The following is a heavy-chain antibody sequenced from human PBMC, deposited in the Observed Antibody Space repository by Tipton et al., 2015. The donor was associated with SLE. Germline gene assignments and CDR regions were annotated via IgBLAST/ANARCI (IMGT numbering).Heavy chain of an antibody. CDR1: GGSISSYY. CDR2: IYYSGST. CDR3: ACTAKNRYYYYGMDV. J-gene: IGHJ6*02. D-gene: IGHD2-8*01. V-gene: IGHV4-59*08. Sequence: TLSLTCTVSGGSISSYYWSWIRQPPGKGLEWIGYIYYSGSTNYNPSLKSRVTISVDTSKNQFSLKLSSVTAADTAVYYCACTAKNRYYYYGMDVWGQGTTVTVSS.